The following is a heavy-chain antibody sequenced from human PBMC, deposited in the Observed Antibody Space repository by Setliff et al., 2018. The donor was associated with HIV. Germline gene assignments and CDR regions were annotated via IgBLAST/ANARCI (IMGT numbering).Heavy chain of an antibody. CDR3: ASVRTGYYRIRDY. J-gene: IGHJ4*02. V-gene: IGHV4-34*01. CDR2: INHIGST. Sequence: SETLSLTCAVYGGSFTTYYWSRIRQPPGKGLEWIGEINHIGSTNYNPSLKSRVTISIDTSKNQFSLKRTSVTAADTAMYYCASVRTGYYRIRDYWGQGSLVTVSS. CDR1: GGSFTTYY. D-gene: IGHD3-9*01.